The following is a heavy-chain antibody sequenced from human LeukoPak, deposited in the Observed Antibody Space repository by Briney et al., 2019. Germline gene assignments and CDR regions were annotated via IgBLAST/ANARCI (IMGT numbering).Heavy chain of an antibody. Sequence: ASVKVSCKASGGTFSSYAISWVRQAPGQGLEWMGWISAYNGNTKYAQKVQGRVTMSTDTSTRTAYMELRSLRSDDTAVYYCARDLRWEVPDAFDIWGQGTMVTVSS. V-gene: IGHV1-18*01. CDR3: ARDLRWEVPDAFDI. D-gene: IGHD4-23*01. CDR2: ISAYNGNT. CDR1: GGTFSSYA. J-gene: IGHJ3*02.